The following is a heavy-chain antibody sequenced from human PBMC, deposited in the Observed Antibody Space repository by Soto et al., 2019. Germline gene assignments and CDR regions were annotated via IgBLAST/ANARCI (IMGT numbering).Heavy chain of an antibody. CDR1: GDSISDYY. CDR2: IYISGST. CDR3: ARDLGIGSGAFDI. Sequence: QVQLQESGPGLVKPSETLSLTCKVSGDSISDYYWGWIRQSPGHGLEWIGYIYISGSTDNNPSLQSRATISIDTSKNQFSLTLKSVTAADTAVYYCARDLGIGSGAFDIWGPGTVVTVSS. V-gene: IGHV4-4*08. D-gene: IGHD2-2*03. J-gene: IGHJ3*02.